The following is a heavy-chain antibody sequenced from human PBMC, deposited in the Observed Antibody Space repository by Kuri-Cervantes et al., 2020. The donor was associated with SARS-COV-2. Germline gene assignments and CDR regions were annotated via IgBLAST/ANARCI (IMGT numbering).Heavy chain of an antibody. J-gene: IGHJ4*02. CDR2: IYTSGST. Sequence: SETLSLTCTVSGGSISSGSYYWSWIWQPAGKGLGWIGRIYTSGSTNYNPYLKSRVTISVDTSKNQFSLKLSSVTAADTAVYYCARGGWSLDCWGQGTLVTVSS. D-gene: IGHD6-19*01. V-gene: IGHV4-61*02. CDR1: GGSISSGSYY. CDR3: ARGGWSLDC.